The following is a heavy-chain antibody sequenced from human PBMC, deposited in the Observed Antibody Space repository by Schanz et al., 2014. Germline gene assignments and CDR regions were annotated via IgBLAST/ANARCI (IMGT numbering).Heavy chain of an antibody. J-gene: IGHJ4*02. V-gene: IGHV3-74*01. Sequence: EVQLVESGGGLVKPGGSLRLSCATSGLTFTSAWMSWVRQAPGKGLVWVARINSVGSNTDYADSVTGRFTISRDNAKNTLYLQMNTLRAEDTAVYYCVRDSFFAFDYWGQGTLXTVSS. CDR3: VRDSFFAFDY. CDR2: INSVGSNT. D-gene: IGHD3-3*01. CDR1: GLTFTSAW.